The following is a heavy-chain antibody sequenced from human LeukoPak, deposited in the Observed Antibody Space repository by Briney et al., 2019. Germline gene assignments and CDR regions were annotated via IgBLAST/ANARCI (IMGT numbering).Heavy chain of an antibody. Sequence: PGGSLRLSCVASGFTFSSYAMSWVRQAPGKGLEWVSSINGGGSSTYYADSVKGRFTTSRDNSKNTLYLQMNSLRAEDTAVYYCANDGAYYDSSTDAFDIWGQGTMVTVSS. CDR1: GFTFSSYA. V-gene: IGHV3-23*01. J-gene: IGHJ3*02. D-gene: IGHD3-22*01. CDR3: ANDGAYYDSSTDAFDI. CDR2: INGGGSST.